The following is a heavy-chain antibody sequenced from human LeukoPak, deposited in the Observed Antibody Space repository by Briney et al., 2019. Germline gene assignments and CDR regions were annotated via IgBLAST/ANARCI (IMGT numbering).Heavy chain of an antibody. V-gene: IGHV4-39*01. Sequence: SSETLSLTCTVSGGSISSSDYFWGWIRQPPGKGLEWIGGVKYSGGAYYNPSLKSRVTVSVDTSKSQVSLKLTSVTAADTAVYYCWALVSTSKLDYWGQGTLVTVSS. J-gene: IGHJ4*02. CDR3: WALVSTSKLDY. CDR2: VKYSGGA. CDR1: GGSISSSDYF. D-gene: IGHD5/OR15-5a*01.